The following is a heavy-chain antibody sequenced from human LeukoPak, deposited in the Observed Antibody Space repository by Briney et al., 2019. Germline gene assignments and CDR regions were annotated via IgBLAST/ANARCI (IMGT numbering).Heavy chain of an antibody. J-gene: IGHJ4*02. CDR1: GFTFSSYW. V-gene: IGHV3-7*01. CDR2: IKQDGSEK. Sequence: TGGSLRLSCAASGFTFSSYWMSWVRQAPGKGLEWVANIKQDGSEKYYVDSVKGRFTISRDNAKNSLYLQMNSLRAEDTAVYYCATFSPDPSITYYYDSSGYIFDYWGQRTLVTVSS. CDR3: ATFSPDPSITYYYDSSGYIFDY. D-gene: IGHD3-22*01.